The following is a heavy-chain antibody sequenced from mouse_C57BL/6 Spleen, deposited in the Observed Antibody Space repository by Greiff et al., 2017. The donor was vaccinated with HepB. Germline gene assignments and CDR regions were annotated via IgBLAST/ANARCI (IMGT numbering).Heavy chain of an antibody. CDR1: GFTFSDYG. Sequence: DVQLQESGGGLVKPGGSLKLSCAASGFTFSDYGMHWVRQAPEKGLEWVAYISSGSSTIYYADTVKGRFTISRDNAKNTLFLQMTSLRSEDTAMYYCARPYYGSSLFDYWGQGTTLTVSS. J-gene: IGHJ2*01. D-gene: IGHD1-1*01. CDR3: ARPYYGSSLFDY. V-gene: IGHV5-17*01. CDR2: ISSGSSTI.